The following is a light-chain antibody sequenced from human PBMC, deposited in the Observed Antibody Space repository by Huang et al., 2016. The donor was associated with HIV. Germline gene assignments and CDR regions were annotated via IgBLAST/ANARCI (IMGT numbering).Light chain of an antibody. J-gene: IGKJ1*01. V-gene: IGKV2D-29*01. CDR3: MQSKQLPPT. Sequence: EIVLTQTPFSLSVTPGQSASISCKSSQSLLYRDGKTNLCWYLQRAGQPPQRLIYEVSKRFSGVPDKFSGSGSGTEFTLKIGRVEADDVGLYYCMQSKQLPPTFGQGTTVDIK. CDR1: QSLLYRDGKTN. CDR2: EVS.